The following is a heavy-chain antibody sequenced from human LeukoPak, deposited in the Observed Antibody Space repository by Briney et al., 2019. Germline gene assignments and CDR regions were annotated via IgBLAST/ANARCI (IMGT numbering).Heavy chain of an antibody. CDR3: AREQAHMVRAHAFDI. D-gene: IGHD3-10*01. Sequence: GASVKVSCKASGYTFTGYYMHWVRQAPGQGLEWMGWINPNSGGTNYAQKFQGRVTMTRYTSISTAYMELSRLRSDDTAVYYCAREQAHMVRAHAFDIWGQGTTVTVSS. CDR1: GYTFTGYY. CDR2: INPNSGGT. V-gene: IGHV1-2*02. J-gene: IGHJ3*02.